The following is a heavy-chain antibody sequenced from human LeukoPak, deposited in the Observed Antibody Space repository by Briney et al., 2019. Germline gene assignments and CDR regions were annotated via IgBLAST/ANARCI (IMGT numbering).Heavy chain of an antibody. D-gene: IGHD3-22*01. J-gene: IGHJ4*02. Sequence: GGSLRLSCAASGFTFRNYAMLGVRQAPGRGLEGGAIISSAGNSKYYTHSVKGRFPRSRDNFKNTVHLQINILRHRYSAVFLCAKDQIYDISGSTGFYFDYWGQGSLVTVSS. CDR3: AKDQIYDISGSTGFYFDY. CDR2: ISSAGNSK. CDR1: GFTFRNYA. V-gene: IGHV3-30*18.